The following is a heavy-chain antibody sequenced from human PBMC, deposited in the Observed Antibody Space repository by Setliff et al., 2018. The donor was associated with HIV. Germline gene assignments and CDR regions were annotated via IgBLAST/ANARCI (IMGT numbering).Heavy chain of an antibody. CDR2: IYHSGIT. CDR1: GYSISSGYY. CDR3: ARLGYSGSLVGAFDI. J-gene: IGHJ3*02. D-gene: IGHD1-26*01. V-gene: IGHV4-38-2*02. Sequence: SETLSLTCTVSGYSISSGYYWGWIRQPPGKGLEWIGSIYHSGITYYNSSLKSRVTISVDTSKNQCSLNLTSVTAADTAVYYCARLGYSGSLVGAFDIWGQGTMVTVSS.